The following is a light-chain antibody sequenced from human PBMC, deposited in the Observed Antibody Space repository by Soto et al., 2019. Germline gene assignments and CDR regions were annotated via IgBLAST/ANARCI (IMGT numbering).Light chain of an antibody. V-gene: IGKV1-9*01. CDR1: QGISSY. CDR2: AAS. CDR3: QQRKDYPLT. J-gene: IGKJ4*01. Sequence: DIQLTQSPSFLSASVGDRVTITCRASQGISSYLAWFQQKPGRAPKHLVYAASTLQSGVPSRFSGSGSGTEFTLTISSLQPEDFATYYCQQRKDYPLTFGGGTKVEIK.